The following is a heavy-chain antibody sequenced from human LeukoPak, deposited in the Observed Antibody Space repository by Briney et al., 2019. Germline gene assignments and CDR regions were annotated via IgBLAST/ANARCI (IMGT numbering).Heavy chain of an antibody. CDR3: ARELGYGHGFDY. D-gene: IGHD5-18*01. V-gene: IGHV3-33*01. CDR2: IWYDGSNK. Sequence: GRSLRLSCAASGFTFSSYGMYWVRQAPGKGLEWVAVIWYDGSNKYYADSVKGRFTISRDNSKNTLYLQMNSLRAEDTAVYYCARELGYGHGFDYWGQGTLVTVSS. J-gene: IGHJ4*02. CDR1: GFTFSSYG.